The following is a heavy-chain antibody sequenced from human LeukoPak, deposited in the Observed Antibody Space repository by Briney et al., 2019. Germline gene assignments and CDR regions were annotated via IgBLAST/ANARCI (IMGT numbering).Heavy chain of an antibody. D-gene: IGHD3-22*01. CDR1: GFTFSSYW. CDR2: IKQDGSEK. Sequence: PGGSLRLSCAASGFTFSSYWMSWVRQAPGKGLEWVANIKQDGSEKYYVDSVKGRFTISRDNAKNSLYLQMNSLRAEDTAVYYCARGGYYYDSSGYYTHFDYWGQGTLVTVSS. J-gene: IGHJ4*02. CDR3: ARGGYYYDSSGYYTHFDY. V-gene: IGHV3-7*01.